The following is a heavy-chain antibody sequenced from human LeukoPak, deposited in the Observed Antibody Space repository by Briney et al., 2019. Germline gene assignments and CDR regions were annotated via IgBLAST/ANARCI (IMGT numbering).Heavy chain of an antibody. Sequence: GGSLRLSCAASGFTVSSNYMSWVRQAPGKGLEWVSLIYSGGGTYYADSVKGRFTISRDNSKNTLYLQMNSLRAEDTAVYYCAISRNLVFDDRGQRTLVT. V-gene: IGHV3-53*01. D-gene: IGHD4-11*01. CDR2: IYSGGGT. CDR3: AISRNLVFDD. CDR1: GFTVSSNY. J-gene: IGHJ4*02.